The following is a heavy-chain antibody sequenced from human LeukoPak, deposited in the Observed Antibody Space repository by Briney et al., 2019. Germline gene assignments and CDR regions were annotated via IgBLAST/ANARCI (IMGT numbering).Heavy chain of an antibody. CDR3: ARQDYGEVN. CDR1: GGSFSGYY. V-gene: IGHV4-34*01. J-gene: IGHJ4*02. D-gene: IGHD4-17*01. Sequence: SQTLSLTCAVYGGSFSGYYWSWIRQPPGKGLEWIGEINHSGSTNYNPSLKSRVTISVDTSKNQFSLKLSSVTAADTAVYYCARQDYGEVNWCQGTLVTVSS. CDR2: INHSGST.